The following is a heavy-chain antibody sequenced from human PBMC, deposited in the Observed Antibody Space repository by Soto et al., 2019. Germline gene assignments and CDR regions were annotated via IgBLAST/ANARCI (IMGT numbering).Heavy chain of an antibody. CDR1: GGSISSGGYS. CDR2: IYHSGST. Sequence: SETLSLTCAVSGGSISSGGYSWSWIRQPPGKGLEWIGYIYHSGSTYYNPSLKSRVTMSLDTSKNQFSLRLISVTAADTAKYFCAREGNLGRWLQPLDFWGQGTLVTVSS. J-gene: IGHJ4*02. D-gene: IGHD5-12*01. CDR3: AREGNLGRWLQPLDF. V-gene: IGHV4-30-2*01.